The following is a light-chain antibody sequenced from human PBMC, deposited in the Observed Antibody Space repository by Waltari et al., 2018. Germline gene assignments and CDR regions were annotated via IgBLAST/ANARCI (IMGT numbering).Light chain of an antibody. CDR1: QSVDRNF. J-gene: IGKJ1*01. CDR2: ATS. CDR3: QQSGPSPT. V-gene: IGKV3-20*01. Sequence: EIVLTQSPGTLSLSAGERVTLSCRASQSVDRNFVAWYLQKPGQSPRVLVFATSRRSTGIPDRFSGSGSGTLFTLTISRLEPEDCGVYYCQQSGPSPTFGQGTRVEIK.